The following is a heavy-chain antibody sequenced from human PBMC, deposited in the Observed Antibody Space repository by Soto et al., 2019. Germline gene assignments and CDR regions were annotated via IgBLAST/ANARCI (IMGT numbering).Heavy chain of an antibody. J-gene: IGHJ5*02. D-gene: IGHD3-3*01. CDR1: GYTFNTYG. CDR3: ARDPHEFWTSYWFGP. Sequence: WASVKVSCKTSGYTFNTYGINWVRQAPGQGLELMGWISAYDGKTTYAEKFQGRVTLTTDTSTSTAYMELRSLRSDDTAIYYCARDPHEFWTSYWFGPWGQGTPVTVSS. V-gene: IGHV1-18*01. CDR2: ISAYDGKT.